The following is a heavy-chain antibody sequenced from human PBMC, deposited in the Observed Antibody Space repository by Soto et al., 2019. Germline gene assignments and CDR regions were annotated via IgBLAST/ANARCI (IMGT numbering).Heavy chain of an antibody. D-gene: IGHD3-10*01. Sequence: EVQLAESGGGMVQPGGSLRLSCVASGFTFSSYDMHWVRQAPGKGLEYVSSISSNGGTTYYGNSVKGRCTISRDNSKNTLYPQMGSLRAEDMAVYYCVRRVSGDYDYWGQGTLVTVSS. J-gene: IGHJ4*02. CDR2: ISSNGGTT. CDR3: VRRVSGDYDY. V-gene: IGHV3-64*01. CDR1: GFTFSSYD.